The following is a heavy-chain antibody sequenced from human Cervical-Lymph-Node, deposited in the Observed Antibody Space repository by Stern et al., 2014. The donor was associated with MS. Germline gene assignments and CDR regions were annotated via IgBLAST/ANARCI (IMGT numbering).Heavy chain of an antibody. Sequence: QLQLQESGPGLVKPSQTLSLTCTVSGGSISSGSYYWSWIRQPAGKGLEWIGRIYTSGSTNYNPSLKSRVTISVDTSKNQFSLKRSSVTAADTAVYYCARVDCSGGSCYSESWGQGTLVTVSS. CDR3: ARVDCSGGSCYSES. V-gene: IGHV4-61*02. CDR2: IYTSGST. J-gene: IGHJ4*02. D-gene: IGHD2-15*01. CDR1: GGSISSGSYY.